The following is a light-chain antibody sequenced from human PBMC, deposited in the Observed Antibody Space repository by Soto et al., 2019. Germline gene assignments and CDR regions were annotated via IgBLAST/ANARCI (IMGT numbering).Light chain of an antibody. V-gene: IGKV3-20*01. Sequence: EIVLTQSPVTLSLSPRERATVSCRASQSVSSSYLAWYQQKPGQAPRPLIYGASSRATGIPDRFSGSGSGTDFTLTISRLEPEDFAVYYCQQYGSSPSTFGGGTKVEIK. J-gene: IGKJ4*01. CDR1: QSVSSSY. CDR3: QQYGSSPST. CDR2: GAS.